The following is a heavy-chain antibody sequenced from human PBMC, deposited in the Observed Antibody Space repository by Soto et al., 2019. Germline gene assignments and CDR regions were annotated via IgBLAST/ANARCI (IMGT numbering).Heavy chain of an antibody. V-gene: IGHV3-9*01. CDR1: GFTFDDYA. CDR2: ISWNSGSI. CDR3: AKGDLGVVWYGMDV. Sequence: PGGSLRLSXAASGFTFDDYAMHWVRQAPGKGLEWVSGISWNSGSIGYADSVKGRFTISRDNAKNSLYLQMNSLRAEDTALYYCAKGDLGVVWYGMDVWGQGTTVTVS. D-gene: IGHD3-3*01. J-gene: IGHJ6*02.